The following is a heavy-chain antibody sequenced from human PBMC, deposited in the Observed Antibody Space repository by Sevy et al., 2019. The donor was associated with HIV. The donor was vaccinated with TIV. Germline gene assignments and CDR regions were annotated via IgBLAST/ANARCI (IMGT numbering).Heavy chain of an antibody. CDR1: GFTFSSYS. J-gene: IGHJ4*02. CDR2: ISSSSSYI. V-gene: IGHV3-21*01. Sequence: GGSLRLSCAASGFTFSSYSMNWVRQAPGKGLGWVSSISSSSSYIYYAGSVKGRFTISRDNAKNSLYLQMNSLRAEDTAVYYCASISLCGGDCYSSYWGQGTLVTVSS. D-gene: IGHD2-21*02. CDR3: ASISLCGGDCYSSY.